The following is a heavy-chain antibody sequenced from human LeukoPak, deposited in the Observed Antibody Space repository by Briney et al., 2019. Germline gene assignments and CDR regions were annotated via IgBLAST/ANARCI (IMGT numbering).Heavy chain of an antibody. CDR2: INHSGST. J-gene: IGHJ5*02. CDR1: GGSFSGYY. CDR3: ARGRGIVGATTDANWFDP. Sequence: SETLSLTCAVYGGSFSGYYWSWIRQPPGKGLEWIGEINHSGSTNYNPSLKSRVTISVDTSKNQFSLKLSSVTAADTAVYYCARGRGIVGATTDANWFDPWGQGTLVTVPS. V-gene: IGHV4-34*01. D-gene: IGHD1-26*01.